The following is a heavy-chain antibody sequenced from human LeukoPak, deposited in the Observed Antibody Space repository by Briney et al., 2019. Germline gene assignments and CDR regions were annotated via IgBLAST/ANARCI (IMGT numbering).Heavy chain of an antibody. J-gene: IGHJ4*02. Sequence: GGSLRLSCAASGFTFSSYGMHWVRQAPGKGLEWVAVTSYDGSNKYYADSVKGRFTISRDNSKNTLYLQMNSLRAEDTAVYYCAKLCSTSCYGSGSLIDYWGQGTLVTVSS. CDR3: AKLCSTSCYGSGSLIDY. V-gene: IGHV3-30*18. CDR1: GFTFSSYG. CDR2: TSYDGSNK. D-gene: IGHD2-2*01.